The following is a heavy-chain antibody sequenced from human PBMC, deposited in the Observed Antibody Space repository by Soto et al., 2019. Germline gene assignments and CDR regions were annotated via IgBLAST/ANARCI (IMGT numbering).Heavy chain of an antibody. V-gene: IGHV3-33*01. D-gene: IGHD3-22*01. CDR1: GFTFSSYG. CDR2: IWYDGSNK. Sequence: GGSLRLSCAASGFTFSSYGMHWVRQAPGKGLEWVAVIWYDGSNKYYADSVKGRFTISRDNSKNTLYLQMNSLRAEDTAVYYCARDRNYYDSSGYSDPGDYYYGMDVWGQGTTVTVSS. J-gene: IGHJ6*02. CDR3: ARDRNYYDSSGYSDPGDYYYGMDV.